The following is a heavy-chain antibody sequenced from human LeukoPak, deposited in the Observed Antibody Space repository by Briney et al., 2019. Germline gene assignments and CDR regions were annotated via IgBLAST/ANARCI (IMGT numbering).Heavy chain of an antibody. J-gene: IGHJ4*02. CDR2: IIPILGIA. CDR1: GGTFSSYA. CDR3: ARDLWVGATGYFGY. Sequence: GASVKVSCKASGGTFSSYAISWVRQAPGQGLEWMGRIIPILGIANYAQKFQGRVTITADKSTSTAYMELSSLRSEDTAVYYCARDLWVGATGYFGYWGQGTLVTVSS. D-gene: IGHD1-26*01. V-gene: IGHV1-69*04.